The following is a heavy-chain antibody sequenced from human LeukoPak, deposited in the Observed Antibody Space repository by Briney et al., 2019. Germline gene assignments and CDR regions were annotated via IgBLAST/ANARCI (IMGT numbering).Heavy chain of an antibody. CDR2: ISSSSSYT. CDR1: GFTFSSYS. D-gene: IGHD3-10*01. CDR3: ARDSFGSGRINWFDP. J-gene: IGHJ5*02. Sequence: GGSLRLSCAASGFTFSSYSMNWVRQAPGKGLEWVSYISSSSSYTNYADSVKGRFTISRDNAKNSLYLQMNSLRAEDTAVYYCARDSFGSGRINWFDPWGQGTLVTVSS. V-gene: IGHV3-21*05.